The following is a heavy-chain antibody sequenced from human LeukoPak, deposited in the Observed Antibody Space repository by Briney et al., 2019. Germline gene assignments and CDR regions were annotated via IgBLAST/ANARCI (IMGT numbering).Heavy chain of an antibody. CDR3: ARRRYYDSTGYFE. V-gene: IGHV4-39*02. J-gene: IGHJ1*01. CDR1: GDFISSSSYY. Sequence: SQTLSLTCTVSGDFISSSSYYWGWIRQPPGKGLEWIGDVYYTGRTYYNPSLKSRVFISIDTSNNYFSLNLNFVTAADTAVYYCARRRYYDSTGYFEWGRGSLVTVSS. CDR2: VYYTGRT. D-gene: IGHD3-22*01.